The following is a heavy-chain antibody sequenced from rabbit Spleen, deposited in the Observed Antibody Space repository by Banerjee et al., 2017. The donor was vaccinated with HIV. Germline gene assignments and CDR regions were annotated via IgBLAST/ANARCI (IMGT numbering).Heavy chain of an antibody. CDR1: GFSFSGNYY. V-gene: IGHV1S45*01. J-gene: IGHJ6*01. CDR3: ARDSGSSFSSYGMDL. D-gene: IGHD8-1*01. CDR2: IDAGSSGST. Sequence: QEQLVESGGGLVQPGASLTLTCTASGFSFSGNYYMCWVRQAPGKGLEWIACIDAGSSGSTYYASWAKGRFTISKTSSTTVTLQMTSLTAADTATYFCARDSGSSFSSYGMDLWGPGTLVTVS.